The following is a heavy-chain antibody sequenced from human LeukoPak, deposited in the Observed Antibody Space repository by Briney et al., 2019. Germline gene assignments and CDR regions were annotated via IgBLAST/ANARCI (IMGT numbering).Heavy chain of an antibody. CDR2: ISYDGSDK. CDR3: AKGYMDFDF. V-gene: IGHV3-30*18. CDR1: GFTFSSYG. Sequence: PGGSLRLSCAASGFTFSSYGMHWVRQAPGKGLEWVAVISYDGSDKYCADSVKGRFTISRDNSKNTLYLQMNSLRAEDTAVYYCAKGYMDFDFWGQGTLVTVSS. D-gene: IGHD3-16*02. J-gene: IGHJ4*02.